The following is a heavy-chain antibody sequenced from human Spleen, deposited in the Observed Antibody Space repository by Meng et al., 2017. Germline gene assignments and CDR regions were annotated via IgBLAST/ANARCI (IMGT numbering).Heavy chain of an antibody. J-gene: IGHJ4*02. Sequence: QLQLEESGPGLVKPSATLSLTYAVSGFSISCDNHGSWVRQPPGKGLEWIGGIQTSGSTNYNPSLKSRVTISVDKSKDQFSLELKSVTAADTAVYFCARGGLTSSDWGQGTLVTVSS. D-gene: IGHD3-3*01. CDR2: IQTSGST. V-gene: IGHV4-4*02. CDR1: GFSISCDNH. CDR3: ARGGLTSSD.